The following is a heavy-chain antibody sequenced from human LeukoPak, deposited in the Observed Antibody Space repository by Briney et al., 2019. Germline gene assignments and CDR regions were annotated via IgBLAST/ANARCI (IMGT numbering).Heavy chain of an antibody. D-gene: IGHD3-22*01. J-gene: IGHJ6*03. CDR3: ARNTYYYDSSGYYYGSPYYYYYMDV. CDR2: MNPNSGNT. V-gene: IGHV1-8*02. CDR1: GGTFSSYA. Sequence: ASVKVSCKASGGTFSSYAISWVRQAPGQGLEWMGWMNPNSGNTGYAQKFQGRVTMTRNTSISTAYMELSSLRSEDTAVYYCARNTYYYDSSGYYYGSPYYYYYMDVWGKGTTVTVSS.